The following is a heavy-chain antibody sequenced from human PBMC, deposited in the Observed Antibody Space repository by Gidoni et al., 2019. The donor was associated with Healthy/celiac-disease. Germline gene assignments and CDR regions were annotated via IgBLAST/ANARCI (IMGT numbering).Heavy chain of an antibody. CDR2: ISSSGRTI. CDR1: GFPFSDYY. Sequence: QVQLVESGGGLVKPGGSLRLSCAASGFPFSDYYMGWIRQAPGTGLEWVSDISSSGRTIYYADSVKGRFTISRDNAKNSLYLQMNSLRAEDTAVYYCARDKGLSGSYYYYYGMDVWGQGTTVTVSS. CDR3: ARDKGLSGSYYYYYGMDV. J-gene: IGHJ6*02. V-gene: IGHV3-11*01. D-gene: IGHD1-26*01.